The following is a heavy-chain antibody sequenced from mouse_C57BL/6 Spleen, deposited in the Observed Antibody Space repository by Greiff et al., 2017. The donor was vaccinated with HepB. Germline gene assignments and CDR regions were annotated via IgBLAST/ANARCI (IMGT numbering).Heavy chain of an antibody. V-gene: IGHV1-55*01. D-gene: IGHD1-1*01. Sequence: QVQLQQSGAELVKPGASVKMSCKASGYTFTSYWITWVKQRPGQGLEWIGDIYPGSGSTNYNEKFKSKATLTVDTSSSTAYMQLSSLTSEDSAVYYCARGTTVVAPDYWGQGTTLTVSS. CDR1: GYTFTSYW. J-gene: IGHJ2*01. CDR2: IYPGSGST. CDR3: ARGTTVVAPDY.